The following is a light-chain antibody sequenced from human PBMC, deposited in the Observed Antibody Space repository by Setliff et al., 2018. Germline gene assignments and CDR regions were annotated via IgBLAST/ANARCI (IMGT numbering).Light chain of an antibody. V-gene: IGLV2-8*01. CDR2: EVS. Sequence: QSALAQPPSASGSPGQSVTISCTGTSSDVGGYNYVSWYQQCPGKAPKLMISEVSKRASGVPDRFSGSKSGNTASLTVSGLQAEDEADYYCQSYGGSSNVIFGGGTQLTVL. J-gene: IGLJ2*01. CDR1: SSDVGGYNY. CDR3: QSYGGSSNVI.